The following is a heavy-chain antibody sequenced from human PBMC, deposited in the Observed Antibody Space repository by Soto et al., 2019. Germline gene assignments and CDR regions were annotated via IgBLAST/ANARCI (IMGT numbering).Heavy chain of an antibody. D-gene: IGHD4-17*01. CDR1: GGSISSYY. V-gene: IGHV4-59*01. CDR2: IYYSGST. CDR3: ARKVEDYGDEACFDY. J-gene: IGHJ4*02. Sequence: SETLSLTCTVSGGSISSYYWSWIRQPPGKGLEWIGYIYYSGSTNYNPSLKSRVTISVDTSKNQFSLKLSSVTAADTAVYYCARKVEDYGDEACFDYWGQGTLVTVSS.